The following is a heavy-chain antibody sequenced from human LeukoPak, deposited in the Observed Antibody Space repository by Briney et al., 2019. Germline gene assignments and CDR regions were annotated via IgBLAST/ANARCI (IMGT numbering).Heavy chain of an antibody. CDR2: IYPGDSDT. J-gene: IGHJ4*01. D-gene: IGHD6-19*01. CDR1: GYSFTNYW. Sequence: GEALKISFRGSGYSFTNYWIAWVRQMPGKGLEGRGIIYPGDSDTRYSPSFQGQVTISTDKYISTAYLQWSSLKASDTAMYYCARKGSTVAGFDYWGHGTLVTVSS. CDR3: ARKGSTVAGFDY. V-gene: IGHV5-51*01.